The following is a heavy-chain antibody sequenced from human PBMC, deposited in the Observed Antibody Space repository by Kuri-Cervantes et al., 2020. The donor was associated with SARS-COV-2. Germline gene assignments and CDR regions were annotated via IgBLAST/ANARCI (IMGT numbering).Heavy chain of an antibody. Sequence: GGSLRLSCAASGFTFSSYSMNWVRQAPGKGLEWVSSISSSSSYIYYADSVKGRFTISRDNAENSLYLQMNSLRAEDTAVYYCARDQLLWFGDTKAFDIWGQGTMVTVSS. CDR3: ARDQLLWFGDTKAFDI. D-gene: IGHD3-10*01. V-gene: IGHV3-21*01. J-gene: IGHJ3*02. CDR2: ISSSSSYI. CDR1: GFTFSSYS.